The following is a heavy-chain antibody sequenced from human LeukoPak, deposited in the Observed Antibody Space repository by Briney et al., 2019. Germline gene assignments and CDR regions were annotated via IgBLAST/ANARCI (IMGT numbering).Heavy chain of an antibody. V-gene: IGHV1-3*01. CDR2: INAGNGNT. CDR3: ARDWVTTGFDY. Sequence: ASVKVSCKASGYTFTSYAMHWVRQAPGQRLEWMGWINAGNGNTKYSQKFQGRVTITRDTSASTAYMELSSLRSGDTAVFYCARDWVTTGFDYWGQGTLVTVSS. J-gene: IGHJ4*02. CDR1: GYTFTSYA. D-gene: IGHD4-17*01.